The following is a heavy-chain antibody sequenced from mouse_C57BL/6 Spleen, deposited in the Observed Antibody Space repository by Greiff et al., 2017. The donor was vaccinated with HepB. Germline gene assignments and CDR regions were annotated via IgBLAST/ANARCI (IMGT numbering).Heavy chain of an antibody. D-gene: IGHD1-1*01. V-gene: IGHV3-6*01. CDR3: ARLANWFAY. Sequence: EVHLVESGPGLVKPSQSLSLTCSVTGYSITSGYYWNWIRQFPGNKLEWMGYISYDGRNNYNPSLKNRISITRDTSKKQFFLKLNSVTTEDTATYYCARLANWFAYWGQGTLVTVSA. J-gene: IGHJ3*01. CDR1: GYSITSGYY. CDR2: ISYDGRN.